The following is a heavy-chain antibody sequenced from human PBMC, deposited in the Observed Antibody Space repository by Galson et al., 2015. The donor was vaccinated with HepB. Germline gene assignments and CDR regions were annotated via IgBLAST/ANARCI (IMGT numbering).Heavy chain of an antibody. Sequence: LEWVSGITNSGGRRYYAEPGKGRFTISRDNSKNTVFLQMSSLRAEDTAIYYCAKGAYMSSYSLYGMDAWGQGTTVIVSS. D-gene: IGHD6-6*01. J-gene: IGHJ6*02. CDR3: AKGAYMSSYSLYGMDA. CDR2: ITNSGGRR. V-gene: IGHV3-23*01.